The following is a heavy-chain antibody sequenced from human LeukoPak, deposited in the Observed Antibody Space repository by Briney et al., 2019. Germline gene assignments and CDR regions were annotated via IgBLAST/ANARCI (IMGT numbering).Heavy chain of an antibody. CDR2: INHRGST. CDR3: ARGTVVAAISWFDP. V-gene: IGHV4-34*01. CDR1: GGSLSGYY. Sequence: SETLSLTCGVYGGSLSGYYWSWIRQPPGKGLEWIGEINHRGSTNYNPSLKGRVIISVDTSKNQFSLRLTSVTAADTAVYYCARGTVVAAISWFDPWGQGTLVTVSS. J-gene: IGHJ5*02. D-gene: IGHD2-15*01.